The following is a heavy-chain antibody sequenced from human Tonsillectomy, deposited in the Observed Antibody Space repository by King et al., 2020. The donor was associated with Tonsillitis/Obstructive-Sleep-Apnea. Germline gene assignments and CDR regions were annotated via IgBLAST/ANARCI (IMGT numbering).Heavy chain of an antibody. CDR1: GFIFTTYS. D-gene: IGHD7-27*01. J-gene: IGHJ2*01. V-gene: IGHV3-30*04. CDR3: ARANWGSWWHLDL. Sequence: VQLVESGGGVVQPGRSLRLSCAASGFIFTTYSFHWVRQAPGKGLQWVALISYDGSEEFCADSVKGRFTSSRDNSKNTVFLQMNSLRPEDTAVYYCARANWGSWWHLDLWGRGTLVSVSS. CDR2: ISYDGSEE.